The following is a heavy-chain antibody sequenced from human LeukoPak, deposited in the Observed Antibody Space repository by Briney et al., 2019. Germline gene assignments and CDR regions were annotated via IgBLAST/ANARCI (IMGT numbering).Heavy chain of an antibody. V-gene: IGHV1-69*04. CDR2: IIPILGIA. Sequence: SVKVSCKASGGTFSSYAISWVRQAPGQGLEWMGRIIPILGIANYAQKFQGRVTITADKSTSTAYMELSSLRSEDTAVYYCARDDLNYYYDSSGYRQGLDYWGQGTLVTVSS. D-gene: IGHD3-22*01. CDR1: GGTFSSYA. CDR3: ARDDLNYYYDSSGYRQGLDY. J-gene: IGHJ4*02.